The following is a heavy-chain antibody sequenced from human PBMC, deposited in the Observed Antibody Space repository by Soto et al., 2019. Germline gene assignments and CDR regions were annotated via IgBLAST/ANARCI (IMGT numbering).Heavy chain of an antibody. V-gene: IGHV4-59*01. CDR1: GGSLSSYY. CDR3: ARGRATGPVTAIRYYFDY. J-gene: IGHJ4*02. D-gene: IGHD2-21*02. CDR2: IYYSGST. Sequence: SDTLSLTCTVSGGSLSSYYWSWIRQPPGKGLEWIGYIYYSGSTNYNPSLKSRVTISVDTSKNQFSLKLSSVTAADTAVYYCARGRATGPVTAIRYYFDYWGQGTLVPVSS.